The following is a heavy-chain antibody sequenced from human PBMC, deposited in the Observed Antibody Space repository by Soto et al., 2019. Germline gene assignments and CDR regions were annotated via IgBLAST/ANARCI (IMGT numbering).Heavy chain of an antibody. CDR1: GFTFSGYS. J-gene: IGHJ4*02. CDR3: ARGLLEAPWHSSGYQS. Sequence: GGSLRLSCAASGFTFSGYSMNWVRQAPGKGLEWVSSISSSSSYIYYADSVKGRFTISRDNAKNSLYLQMNSLRAEDTAVYYCARGLLEAPWHSSGYQSWGQGTLVTVSS. CDR2: ISSSSSYI. D-gene: IGHD3-22*01. V-gene: IGHV3-21*01.